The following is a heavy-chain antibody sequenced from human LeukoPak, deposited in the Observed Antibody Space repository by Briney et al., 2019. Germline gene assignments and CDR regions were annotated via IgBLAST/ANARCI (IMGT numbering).Heavy chain of an antibody. D-gene: IGHD6-19*01. CDR2: IYPGDSDT. V-gene: IGHV5-51*01. CDR1: GYSFTSYW. J-gene: IGHJ4*02. Sequence: GESLKISCKGSGYSFTSYWIGWVRQMPGKGLEWMGIIYPGDSDTRYSPSFQGQVTISADKSISTAYRQWSSLKASDTAMYYCARSGYSSGWYVDYFDYWGQGTLVTVSS. CDR3: ARSGYSSGWYVDYFDY.